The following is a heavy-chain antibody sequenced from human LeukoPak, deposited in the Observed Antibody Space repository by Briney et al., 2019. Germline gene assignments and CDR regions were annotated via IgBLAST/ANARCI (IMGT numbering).Heavy chain of an antibody. Sequence: SETWSLTCTVSGGSISSSSYYWGWIRQPPGKGLEWIGSIYYSGSTYYNPSLKSRVTISVDTSKNQFSLKLSSVTAADTAVYYCARAPYYYDSSGYYSPNNWFDPWGQGTLVTVSS. D-gene: IGHD3-22*01. CDR2: IYYSGST. V-gene: IGHV4-39*07. CDR3: ARAPYYYDSSGYYSPNNWFDP. J-gene: IGHJ5*02. CDR1: GGSISSSSYY.